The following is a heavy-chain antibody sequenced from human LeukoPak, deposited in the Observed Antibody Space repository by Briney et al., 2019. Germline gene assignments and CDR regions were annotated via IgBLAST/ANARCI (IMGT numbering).Heavy chain of an antibody. CDR1: GYTFIRYD. CDR3: ARTSDYVFYYGMDV. V-gene: IGHV1-8*01. J-gene: IGHJ6*02. CDR2: MNTNSGNT. Sequence: ASVTVSCMPSGYTFIRYDIHWVRQAPGEGLEWMGWMNTNSGNTGYAQKFQGRVTMTRNTSISTAYMELSSLRSEDTAVYYCARTSDYVFYYGMDVWGQGTTVTVSS. D-gene: IGHD4-17*01.